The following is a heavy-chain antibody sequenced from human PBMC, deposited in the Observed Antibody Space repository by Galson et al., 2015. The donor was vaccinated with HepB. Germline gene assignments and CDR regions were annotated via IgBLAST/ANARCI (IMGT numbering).Heavy chain of an antibody. V-gene: IGHV3-23*01. J-gene: IGHJ2*01. CDR1: GFTFSSYA. CDR3: AKTRDWYFDI. Sequence: SLRLSCAASGFTFSSYAMSWVRQAPGKGLEWVSTISGGGGSIYYADSAKGRFTISRDTPKNTLYLQMNSLTAEDTAVYYCAKTRDWYFDIWGRGTLVTVSS. CDR2: ISGGGGSI.